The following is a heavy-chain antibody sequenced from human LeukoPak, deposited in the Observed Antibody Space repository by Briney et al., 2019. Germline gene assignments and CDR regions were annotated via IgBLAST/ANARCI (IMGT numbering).Heavy chain of an antibody. Sequence: ASVKVSCKASGYTFTSYDINWVRQATGQGLEWMGWMNPNSGNTGYAQKFQGGVTITRNTSISTAYMELSSLRSEDTAVYYCARDLVGTRLPDYWGQGTLVTVSS. CDR3: ARDLVGTRLPDY. V-gene: IGHV1-8*03. CDR1: GYTFTSYD. CDR2: MNPNSGNT. D-gene: IGHD1-14*01. J-gene: IGHJ4*02.